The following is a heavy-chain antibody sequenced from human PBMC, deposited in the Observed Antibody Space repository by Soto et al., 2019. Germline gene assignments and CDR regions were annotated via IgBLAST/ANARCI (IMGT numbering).Heavy chain of an antibody. J-gene: IGHJ5*02. CDR3: ARAVVGATRDHGWFDP. Sequence: QVQLQESGPGLVKPSETLSLTCTVSGGSISSYYWSWIRQPPGKGLEWIGYIYYSGSTNYNPSLKSRVTISVATSKTQFSLKLSSVTAADTAVYYCARAVVGATRDHGWFDPWGQGTLVTVSS. D-gene: IGHD1-26*01. CDR1: GGSISSYY. V-gene: IGHV4-59*01. CDR2: IYYSGST.